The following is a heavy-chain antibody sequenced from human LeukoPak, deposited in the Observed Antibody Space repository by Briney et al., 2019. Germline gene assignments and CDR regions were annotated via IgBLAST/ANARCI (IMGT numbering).Heavy chain of an antibody. CDR2: ISGSGGNT. D-gene: IGHD3-10*01. CDR1: GFTFSSYA. CDR3: AKGSGNGYGSGPFDY. Sequence: GGSLRLSCAASGFTFSSYAMCWVRQAPGKGLEWVSGISGSGGNTYYTDSVRGRLSISRDNSKNTLYLQVNSLRAEDTAIYFCAKGSGNGYGSGPFDYWGQGTLVTVSS. J-gene: IGHJ4*02. V-gene: IGHV3-23*01.